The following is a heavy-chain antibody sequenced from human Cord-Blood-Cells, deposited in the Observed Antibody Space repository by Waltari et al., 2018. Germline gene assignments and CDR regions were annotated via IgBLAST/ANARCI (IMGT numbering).Heavy chain of an antibody. CDR2: IYWNDDK. CDR3: AHRGYWGRGPQTYYFDY. CDR1: GFSLSTSGVG. J-gene: IGHJ4*02. Sequence: QITLKESGPTLVKPTQTLTLTCTFSGFSLSTSGVGVGWIRQPPGKALEWLALIYWNDDKRYSPSLKSRLTITKDTSKHQVVLTMTNMDPVDTATYYCAHRGYWGRGPQTYYFDYWGQGTLVTVSS. V-gene: IGHV2-5*01. D-gene: IGHD7-27*01.